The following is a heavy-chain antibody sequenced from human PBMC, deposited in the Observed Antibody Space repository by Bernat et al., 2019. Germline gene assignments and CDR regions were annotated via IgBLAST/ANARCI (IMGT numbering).Heavy chain of an antibody. V-gene: IGHV3-30*18. CDR2: ISYDGSNK. D-gene: IGHD3-3*01. J-gene: IGHJ4*02. Sequence: QVQLVESGGGVVQPGRSLRLSCAASGFTFSRYGMHWVRQAPGKGLEWVAVISYDGSNKYYADSVKGRFTISRDNSKNTLYLQMNSLRAEDTAVYYCAKAFAVTVLDYWGQGTLVTVSS. CDR3: AKAFAVTVLDY. CDR1: GFTFSRYG.